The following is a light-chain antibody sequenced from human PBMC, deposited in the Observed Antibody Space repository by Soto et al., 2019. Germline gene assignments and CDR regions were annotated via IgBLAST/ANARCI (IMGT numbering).Light chain of an antibody. CDR3: QKYNNWPRA. CDR1: QSVGTK. J-gene: IGKJ1*01. CDR2: GAS. Sequence: ILMPQSPATLSLSPGERATLSCRASQSVGTKFAWYQQTPGQAPRLLIYGASNRATGVPARISGSVSGTEFTLTIASLQSEDFAVYYCQKYNNWPRACGQGTKVDIK. V-gene: IGKV3-15*01.